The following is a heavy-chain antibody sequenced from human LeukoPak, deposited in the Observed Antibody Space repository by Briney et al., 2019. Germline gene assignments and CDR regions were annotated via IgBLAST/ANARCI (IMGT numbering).Heavy chain of an antibody. CDR1: GFTFSSYW. D-gene: IGHD3-10*01. CDR3: ARGYYYGSGSYTPFDY. J-gene: IGHJ4*02. Sequence: GGSLTLSSAASGFTFSSYWMHWVRQAPGKGLVWVSRINSDGSSTSYADSVKGRFTISRDNAKNTLYLQMNSLRAEDTAVYYCARGYYYGSGSYTPFDYWGQGTLVTVSS. V-gene: IGHV3-74*01. CDR2: INSDGSST.